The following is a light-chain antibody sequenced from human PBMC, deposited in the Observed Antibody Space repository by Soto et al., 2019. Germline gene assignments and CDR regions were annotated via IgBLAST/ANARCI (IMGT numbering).Light chain of an antibody. CDR3: QQYNNWLIT. CDR2: GAS. V-gene: IGKV3D-15*01. CDR1: QSVSSN. J-gene: IGKJ5*01. Sequence: EIVMTQSPATLSVSPGERATLSCRASQSVSSNLAWYQQKPGQAPRLLIYGASTRATGIPARFSGSGSGTVFTLTISSLQSEDFAVYYCQQYNNWLITFGQGTRPEIK.